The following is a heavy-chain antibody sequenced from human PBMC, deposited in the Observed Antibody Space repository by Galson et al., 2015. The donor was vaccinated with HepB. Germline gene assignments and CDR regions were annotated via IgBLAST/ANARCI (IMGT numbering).Heavy chain of an antibody. CDR1: GYSFPSYW. CDR2: IDPSDSYT. CDR3: ARSCSGGSCTWEHWFDP. V-gene: IGHV5-10-1*01. D-gene: IGHD2-15*01. J-gene: IGHJ5*02. Sequence: QSGAEVKKPGESLRISCKGSGYSFPSYWISWVRQMPGKGLEWMGRIDPSDSYTNYSPSFQGHVTISADKSISTAYLQWSSLKASDTAMYYCARSCSGGSCTWEHWFDPWGQGTLVTVSS.